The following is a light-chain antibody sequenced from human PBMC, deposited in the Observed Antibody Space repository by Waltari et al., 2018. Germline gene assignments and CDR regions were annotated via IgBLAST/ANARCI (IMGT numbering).Light chain of an antibody. CDR1: SNDVGGYNS. CDR2: YVS. J-gene: IGLJ2*01. V-gene: IGLV2-14*01. Sequence: QSALTQPASVSGSPGQSVTIFCAGTSNDVGGYNSVSWYQEHPGQAPRVIIYYVSDRPEGVSDRFSGSKSGRTASLTISGLQAEDEAEYYCSSQSSNDVVLFGGGTKLTVL. CDR3: SSQSSNDVVL.